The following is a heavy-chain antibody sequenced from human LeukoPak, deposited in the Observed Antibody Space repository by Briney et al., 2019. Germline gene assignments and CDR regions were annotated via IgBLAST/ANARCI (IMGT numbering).Heavy chain of an antibody. CDR3: ASLSGDYYDSSGYYYSSDY. Sequence: GASVKVSCKASGGTFSSYAISWVRQAPGQGLEWMGGIIPIFGTANYAQKFQGRVTITTDESTSTAYMELSSLRSEETAVYYCASLSGDYYDSSGYYYSSDYWGQGTLVTVSS. CDR1: GGTFSSYA. J-gene: IGHJ4*02. CDR2: IIPIFGTA. D-gene: IGHD3-22*01. V-gene: IGHV1-69*05.